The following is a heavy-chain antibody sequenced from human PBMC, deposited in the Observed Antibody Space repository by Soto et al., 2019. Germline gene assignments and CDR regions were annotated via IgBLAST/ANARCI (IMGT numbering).Heavy chain of an antibody. V-gene: IGHV4-34*01. Sequence: QVQLQQWGAGLLKPSETLSLTCAVYGGSFSGYYWSWIRQPPGKGLEWIGEINHSGSTNYNPSLKSRVTIPVDTSKNQFSLKLSSVTAADTAVYYCARVGGRGSRTYYYGMDVWGQGTTVTVSS. CDR1: GGSFSGYY. CDR2: INHSGST. D-gene: IGHD1-26*01. CDR3: ARVGGRGSRTYYYGMDV. J-gene: IGHJ6*02.